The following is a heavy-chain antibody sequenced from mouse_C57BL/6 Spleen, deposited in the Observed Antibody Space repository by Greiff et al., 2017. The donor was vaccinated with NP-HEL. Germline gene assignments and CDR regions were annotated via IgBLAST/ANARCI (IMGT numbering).Heavy chain of an antibody. CDR3: ARYSIDGSSLYFDY. D-gene: IGHD1-1*01. Sequence: EVQLVESVAELVRPGASVKLSCTASGFNIKNTYMHWVKQRPEQGLEWIGRIDPANGNTKYAPKFQGKATITADTSSNTAYLQLSSLTSEDTAIYYCARYSIDGSSLYFDYWGQGTTLTVSS. CDR2: IDPANGNT. V-gene: IGHV14-3*01. J-gene: IGHJ2*01. CDR1: GFNIKNTY.